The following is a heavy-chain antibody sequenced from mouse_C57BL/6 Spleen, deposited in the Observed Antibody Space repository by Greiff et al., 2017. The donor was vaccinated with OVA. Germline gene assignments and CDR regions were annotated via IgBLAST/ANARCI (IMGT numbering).Heavy chain of an antibody. CDR2: IYPSDSET. V-gene: IGHV1-61*01. CDR3: ARGGELLLYAMDY. CDR1: GYTFTSYW. Sequence: QVQLKESGAELVRPGSSVKLSCKASGYTFTSYWMDWVKQRPGQGLEWIGNIYPSDSETHYNQKFKDKATLTVDKSSSTAYMQLSSLTSEDSAVYYCARGGELLLYAMDYWGQGTSVTVSS. J-gene: IGHJ4*01. D-gene: IGHD1-1*01.